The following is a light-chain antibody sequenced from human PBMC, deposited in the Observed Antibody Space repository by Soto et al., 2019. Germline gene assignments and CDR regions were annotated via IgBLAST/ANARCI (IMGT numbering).Light chain of an antibody. CDR2: KAS. CDR1: KSISSW. V-gene: IGKV1-5*03. J-gene: IGKJ1*01. Sequence: DIQMTQSPSTLSASVGDRVTTTCRASKSISSWLACYQQKPGKAPKLLNNKASSLQSGVPSRFSGSGSGTEFTLTISSLDPDDFATYYCQQYNGYGRFGQGTKVDIK. CDR3: QQYNGYGR.